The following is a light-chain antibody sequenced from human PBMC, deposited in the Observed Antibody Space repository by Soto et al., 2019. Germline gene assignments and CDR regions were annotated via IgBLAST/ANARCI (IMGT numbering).Light chain of an antibody. CDR3: QQYGSSPS. J-gene: IGKJ1*01. V-gene: IGKV3-20*01. CDR1: QSVSGD. Sequence: EIVMSQSPSTLSVSPGERATLSCRASQSVSGDLAWYQHKPGQTPRLLIYDASTRATGIPDRFSGSGSGTDFTLTINRLEPDDFAVYYCQQYGSSPSFGQGTKVDIK. CDR2: DAS.